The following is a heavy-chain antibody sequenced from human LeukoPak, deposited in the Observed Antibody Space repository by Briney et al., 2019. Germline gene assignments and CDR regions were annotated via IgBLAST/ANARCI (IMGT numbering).Heavy chain of an antibody. D-gene: IGHD3-16*02. CDR3: ARGPSYYDYVWGSYRSILAFDI. J-gene: IGHJ3*02. V-gene: IGHV4-61*02. CDR2: IYTSGST. Sequence: PSETLSLTCTVSGGSISSGSYYWSWIRQPAGKGLEWIGRIYTSGSTNYNPSLKSRVTISVDTSKNQFSLKLSSVTAADTAVYYCARGPSYYDYVWGSYRSILAFDIWGQGTMVTVSS. CDR1: GGSISSGSYY.